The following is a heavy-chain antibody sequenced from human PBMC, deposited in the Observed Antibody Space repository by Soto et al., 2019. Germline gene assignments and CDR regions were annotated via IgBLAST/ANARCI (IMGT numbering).Heavy chain of an antibody. J-gene: IGHJ6*02. D-gene: IGHD3-3*01. CDR1: GFTFSSHG. CDR3: AKDYLRIFGVVTSVSYYYYGMDV. CDR2: ISYYGSEK. Sequence: QVQLVESGGGVVQPGRSLRLSCAASGFTFSSHGMHWVRQAPGKGLEWVALISYYGSEKHYADSVKGRFTISRDNSKNTLYLQMNSLRAEDTAVYYCAKDYLRIFGVVTSVSYYYYGMDVWGQGTTVTVSS. V-gene: IGHV3-30*18.